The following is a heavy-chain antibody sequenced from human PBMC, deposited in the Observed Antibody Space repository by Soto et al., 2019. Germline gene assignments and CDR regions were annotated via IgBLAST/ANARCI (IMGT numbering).Heavy chain of an antibody. CDR1: GFTFSSYG. CDR3: AKDRSLSGRGGFDY. CDR2: ISYDGSNK. Sequence: PGGSLRLSCAASGFTFSSYGMHWVRQAPGKGLEWVAVISYDGSNKYYADSVKGRFTISRDNSKNTLYLQMNSLRAEDTAVYYCAKDRSLSGRGGFDYWGQGTLVTVSS. V-gene: IGHV3-30*18. J-gene: IGHJ4*02. D-gene: IGHD1-26*01.